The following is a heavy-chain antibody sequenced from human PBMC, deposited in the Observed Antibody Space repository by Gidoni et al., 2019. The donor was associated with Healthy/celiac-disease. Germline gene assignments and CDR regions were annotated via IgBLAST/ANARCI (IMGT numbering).Heavy chain of an antibody. CDR3: ARDAGITMMGDAFDI. J-gene: IGHJ3*02. Sequence: EVQLVESGGGLVQPGGSLSLSCAASGFTVSSNYMSWVRQAPGQGLEWVSVIYSGGSTYYADSVKGRFTISRHNSKNTLYLQMNSLRAEDTAVYYCARDAGITMMGDAFDIWGQGTMVTVSS. D-gene: IGHD3-22*01. CDR2: IYSGGST. V-gene: IGHV3-53*04. CDR1: GFTVSSNY.